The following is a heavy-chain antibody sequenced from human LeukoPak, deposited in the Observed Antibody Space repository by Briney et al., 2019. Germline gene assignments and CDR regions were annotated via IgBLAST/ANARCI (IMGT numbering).Heavy chain of an antibody. Sequence: SSETLSLTCTVSGGSISSGGNYWTWIRQHPGKGLECIGYIYNSGNTYYNSSLKSRVTISLDTSKNQFSLNLSSVTAADTAVYYCARGLRGFSFGGVHLYMDVWGKGTTVTVSS. CDR2: IYNSGNT. CDR3: ARGLRGFSFGGVHLYMDV. J-gene: IGHJ6*03. CDR1: GGSISSGGNY. V-gene: IGHV4-31*03. D-gene: IGHD5-18*01.